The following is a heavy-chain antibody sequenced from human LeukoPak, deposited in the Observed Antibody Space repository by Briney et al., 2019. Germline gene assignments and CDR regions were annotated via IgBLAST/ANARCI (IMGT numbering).Heavy chain of an antibody. Sequence: GGSLRLSCAASGFTFSSYWMHWVRQAPGKGLVWVSRINSDGSSTSYADSVKGRFTISRDNSKNTLYLQMNSLRAEDTAVYYCASPPFWSGYYTGAVEDYWGQGTLVTVSS. CDR1: GFTFSSYW. J-gene: IGHJ4*02. CDR2: INSDGSST. V-gene: IGHV3-74*01. CDR3: ASPPFWSGYYTGAVEDY. D-gene: IGHD3-3*01.